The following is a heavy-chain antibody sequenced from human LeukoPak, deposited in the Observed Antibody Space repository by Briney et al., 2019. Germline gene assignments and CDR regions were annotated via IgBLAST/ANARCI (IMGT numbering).Heavy chain of an antibody. CDR2: MNPNSGNT. CDR1: GYTFTSYG. J-gene: IGHJ6*03. Sequence: ASVKVSCKASGYTFTSYGISWVRQATGQGLEWMGWMNPNSGNTGYAQKFQGRVTMTRNTSISTAYMELSSLRSEDTAVYYCARGLYSSSWYVSVYYYYYMDVWGKGTTVTISS. V-gene: IGHV1-8*02. D-gene: IGHD6-13*01. CDR3: ARGLYSSSWYVSVYYYYYMDV.